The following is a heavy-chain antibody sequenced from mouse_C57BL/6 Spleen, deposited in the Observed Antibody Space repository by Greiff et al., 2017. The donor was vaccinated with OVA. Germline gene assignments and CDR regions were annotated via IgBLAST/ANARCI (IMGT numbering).Heavy chain of an antibody. CDR2: IDPSDSET. CDR3: ARRGTYYSNYYAMDY. Sequence: QVQLQQSGAELVRPGSSVKLSCKASGYTFTSYWMHWVKQRPIQGLEWIGNIDPSDSETHYNQKFKDKATLTVDKSSSTAYMQLSSLTSEDSAVYYCARRGTYYSNYYAMDYWGQGTSVTVSS. CDR1: GYTFTSYW. V-gene: IGHV1-52*01. J-gene: IGHJ4*01. D-gene: IGHD2-5*01.